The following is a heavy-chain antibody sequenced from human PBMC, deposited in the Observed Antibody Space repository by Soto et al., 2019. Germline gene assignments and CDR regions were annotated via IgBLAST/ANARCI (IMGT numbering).Heavy chain of an antibody. D-gene: IGHD2-15*01. CDR2: IWYDGSNK. CDR1: GFTFSSYG. CDR3: ASNEGGSSLMMGV. J-gene: IGHJ4*02. V-gene: IGHV3-33*01. Sequence: GGSLRLSCAASGFTFSSYGMHWVRQAPGKGLEWVAVIWYDGSNKYYADSVKGRFTISRDNSKNTLYLQMNSLRAEDTAVYYCASNEGGSSLMMGVWGQGTLVTVSS.